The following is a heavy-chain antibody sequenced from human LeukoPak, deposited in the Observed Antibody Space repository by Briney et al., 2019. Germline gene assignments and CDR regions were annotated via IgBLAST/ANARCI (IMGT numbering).Heavy chain of an antibody. V-gene: IGHV3-33*01. CDR2: IWYDGSIK. D-gene: IGHD1-14*01. CDR1: GFTFSRYG. Sequence: PGGSLRLSCEASGFTFSRYGMHWVRQAPGKGLEWVGIIWYDGSIKYYGDSVKGRFTISRDNSKNTLFLQMDSVRAEDTAVYYCARRRRAITDYWGQGTLVTVSS. CDR3: ARRRRAITDY. J-gene: IGHJ4*02.